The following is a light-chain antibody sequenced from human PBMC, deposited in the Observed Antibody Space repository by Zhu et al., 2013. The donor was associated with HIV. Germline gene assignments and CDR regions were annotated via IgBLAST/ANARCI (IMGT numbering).Light chain of an antibody. Sequence: DIVMTQSPQSLPVSLGERATLACKSSQSLLYRANNKNYLAWYQQKPGQPPTLLIYWASLRASGVPDRFIGGGSGTDFTLTITHVQPEDVAVYYCQQYYSTPYTFGQGTKLEIK. CDR3: QQYYSTPYT. J-gene: IGKJ2*01. CDR1: QSLLYRANNKNY. V-gene: IGKV4-1*01. CDR2: WAS.